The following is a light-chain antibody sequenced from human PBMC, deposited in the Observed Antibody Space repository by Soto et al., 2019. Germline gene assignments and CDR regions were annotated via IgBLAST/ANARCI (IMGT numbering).Light chain of an antibody. V-gene: IGKV1-33*01. CDR1: QDISNY. J-gene: IGKJ2*01. CDR2: DAS. CDR3: QQYDKLPYT. Sequence: DIQMTQSPSSLSASVGDIVTITCQASQDISNYLNWYQQKPGKAPKLLIYDASNLETGVPSRFSGSGSGTDFTFTISSLQPEDIATYYWQQYDKLPYTFGQGTKLESK.